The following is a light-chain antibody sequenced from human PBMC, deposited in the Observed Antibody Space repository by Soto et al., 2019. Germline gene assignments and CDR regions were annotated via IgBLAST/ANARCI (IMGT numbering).Light chain of an antibody. V-gene: IGLV2-23*01. J-gene: IGLJ2*01. CDR3: CSYAGSSTFVV. CDR2: EGS. CDR1: SSDVGSYNL. Sequence: QSALTQSASVSGSPGQSITISCTGTSSDVGSYNLVSWYQQHPGKAPKLMIYEGSKRPSGVSNRFSGSKSGNTASLTISGHQPEDEADYYCCSYAGSSTFVVFGGGTKLTVL.